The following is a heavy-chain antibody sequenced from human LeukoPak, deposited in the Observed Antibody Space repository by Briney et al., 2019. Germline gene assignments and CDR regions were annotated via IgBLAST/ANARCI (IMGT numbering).Heavy chain of an antibody. CDR2: ISPYNGNT. V-gene: IGHV1-18*04. CDR1: GYNFISSG. J-gene: IGHJ6*02. CDR3: ARVWVSPWPLYKYYYGMDV. Sequence: GASVKVSCKASGYNFISSGVTWVRQAPGQGLEWMGWISPYNGNTNFAQKLQGRVTMTTDTPTSTAYMELRSLTSDDTAVYYCARVWVSPWPLYKYYYGMDVWGQGTTVAVSS. D-gene: IGHD3-16*01.